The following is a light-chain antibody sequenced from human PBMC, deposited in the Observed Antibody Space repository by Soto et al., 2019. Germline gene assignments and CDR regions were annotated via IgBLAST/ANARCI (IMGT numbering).Light chain of an antibody. CDR3: ISSAGSNEV. CDR1: SSDVGGYNY. V-gene: IGLV2-8*01. Sequence: QSALTQPPSASGSPGQSVTISCTGTSSDVGGYNYVSWYQQHPGKAPKLMIYEVSKRPSGVPDRFSGSKSGNTASLTVSGLQAEDESDYYCISSAGSNEVFGGGTKLTVL. CDR2: EVS. J-gene: IGLJ2*01.